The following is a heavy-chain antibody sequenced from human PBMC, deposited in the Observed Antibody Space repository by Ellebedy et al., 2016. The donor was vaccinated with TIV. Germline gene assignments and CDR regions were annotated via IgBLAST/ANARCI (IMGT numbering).Heavy chain of an antibody. V-gene: IGHV4-59*01. J-gene: IGHJ4*02. D-gene: IGHD3-3*01. CDR3: ARRDGNPIFDNYFDY. CDR2: IYYSGST. CDR1: GGSISSSY. Sequence: MPSETLSLTCTVSGGSISSSYWSWIRQPPGKGLEWIGYIYYSGSTNYNPSLKSRVTISVDTSKNQFSLKLSSVTAADTAVYYCARRDGNPIFDNYFDYWGQGTLVTVSS.